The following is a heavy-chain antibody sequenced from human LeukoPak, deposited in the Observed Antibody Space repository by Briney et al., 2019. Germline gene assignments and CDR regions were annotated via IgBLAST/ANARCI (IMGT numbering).Heavy chain of an antibody. J-gene: IGHJ5*02. CDR3: AREFLSRIAAAGTVGWFDP. Sequence: NPSETLSLTCTVSGGSISSGDYYWSWIRQPPGKGLEWIGYIYYSGSTYYNPSLKSRVTISVDTSKNPFSLRLSSVTAADTAVYYCAREFLSRIAAAGTVGWFDPWGQGTLVTVSS. V-gene: IGHV4-30-4*08. CDR1: GGSISSGDYY. D-gene: IGHD6-13*01. CDR2: IYYSGST.